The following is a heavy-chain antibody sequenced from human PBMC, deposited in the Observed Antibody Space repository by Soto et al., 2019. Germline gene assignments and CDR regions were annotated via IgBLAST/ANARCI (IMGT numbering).Heavy chain of an antibody. CDR1: GFSLRNSGVG. J-gene: IGHJ4*02. Sequence: QITLKESGPPLVKPTQTLTLTCTFSGFSLRNSGVGVGWIRQPPGKALEWLALIYWDDDKRYSPSLKSRLTITKDTSKNQVVLTMTNMDPVDTATYCGAHDRTSGSYWVYWGQGTLVTVSS. V-gene: IGHV2-5*02. CDR2: IYWDDDK. CDR3: AHDRTSGSYWVY. D-gene: IGHD1-26*01.